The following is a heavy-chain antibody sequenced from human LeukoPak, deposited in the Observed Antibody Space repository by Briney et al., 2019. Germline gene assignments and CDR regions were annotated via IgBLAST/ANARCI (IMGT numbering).Heavy chain of an antibody. CDR1: GFTFGDYA. J-gene: IGHJ4*02. CDR2: IRSKAYGGTT. V-gene: IGHV3-49*04. D-gene: IGHD3-16*02. CDR3: TRQKGLGELSLSPFDY. Sequence: LPGGSLRLSCTASGFTFGDYAMSWVRQAPGKGLEWVGFIRSKAYGGTTEYAASVKGRFTISRDDSKSIAYLQMNSLKTEDTAVYYCTRQKGLGELSLSPFDYWGQGTLVTVSS.